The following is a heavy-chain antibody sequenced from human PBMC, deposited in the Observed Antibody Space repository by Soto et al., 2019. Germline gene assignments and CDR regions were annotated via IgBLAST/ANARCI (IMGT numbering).Heavy chain of an antibody. J-gene: IGHJ4*02. CDR1: GGSISNHY. V-gene: IGHV4-59*11. CDR2: IYYNGNT. CDR3: TRANWYSEY. Sequence: QVQLQESGPGLVKPSETLSLTCSVYGGSISNHYWCWIRQPPGKGLEWIGYIYYNGNTNYNPSLKSRVTMSVDTSRNQISLKLTTVTAADTAVYYCTRANWYSEYWGQGTLVTVSS. D-gene: IGHD7-27*01.